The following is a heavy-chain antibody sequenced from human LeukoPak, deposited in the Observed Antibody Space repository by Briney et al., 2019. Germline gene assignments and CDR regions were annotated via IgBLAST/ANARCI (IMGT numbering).Heavy chain of an antibody. CDR1: GYSFTSHY. Sequence: ASVKVSCKASGYSFTSHYMHWVRQAPGQGLEWMGLINPSGSSTLYAQKFQGRVTMTRDMSTTTDYMELSSLRSEDTAVYYCARDGTGATPGYSSSWYRGYDYWGQGTLVTVSS. CDR3: ARDGTGATPGYSSSWYRGYDY. CDR2: INPSGSST. V-gene: IGHV1-46*01. J-gene: IGHJ4*02. D-gene: IGHD6-13*01.